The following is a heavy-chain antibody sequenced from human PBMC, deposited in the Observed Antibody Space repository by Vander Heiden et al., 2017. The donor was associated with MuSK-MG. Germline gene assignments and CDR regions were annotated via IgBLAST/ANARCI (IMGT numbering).Heavy chain of an antibody. CDR1: GYSISSGYY. J-gene: IGHJ4*02. CDR3: ARLERSYRGSYYGYYFDY. Sequence: QVQLQESGPGLVKPSETLSLTCAVSGYSISSGYYWGWIRQPPGKGLEWIGSIYHSGSTYYNPSLKSRGTISVDTSKNQFSLKLSSVTDADTDVHYCARLERSYRGSYYGYYFDYWGQGNLVTVSS. V-gene: IGHV4-38-2*01. CDR2: IYHSGST. D-gene: IGHD1-26*01.